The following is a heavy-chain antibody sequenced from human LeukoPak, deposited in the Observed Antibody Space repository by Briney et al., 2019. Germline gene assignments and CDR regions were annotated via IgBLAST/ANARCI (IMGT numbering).Heavy chain of an antibody. D-gene: IGHD6-19*01. CDR1: SGSFRTYY. CDR3: ARDSSGWYGGPGYFDY. V-gene: IGHV4-59*12. Sequence: PSETLSLTCTVSSGSFRTYYWSWIRQPPGKGLEWIGYIFYNEGTSYNPSLKSRVTISVDTSKNQFSLKLSSVTAADTAVYYCARDSSGWYGGPGYFDYWGQGTLVTVSS. J-gene: IGHJ4*02. CDR2: IFYNEGT.